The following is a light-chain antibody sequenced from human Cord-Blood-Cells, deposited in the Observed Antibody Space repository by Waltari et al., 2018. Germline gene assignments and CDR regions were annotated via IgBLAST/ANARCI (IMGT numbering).Light chain of an antibody. CDR3: QSYDSSLSAVV. Sequence: QSVLTQPPSVSGAPGQRVTISCTGSSPNIGAGYDVHWYQQLPGTAPKRLIYGNSNRPSGVPDRFSGSKSGTSASLAITGLQAEDEADYYCQSYDSSLSAVVFGGGTKLTVL. V-gene: IGLV1-40*01. J-gene: IGLJ2*01. CDR1: SPNIGAGYD. CDR2: GNS.